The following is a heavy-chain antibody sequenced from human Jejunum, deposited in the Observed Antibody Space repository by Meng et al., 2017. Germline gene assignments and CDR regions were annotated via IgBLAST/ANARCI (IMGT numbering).Heavy chain of an antibody. CDR3: ARDHMGSLDY. CDR1: GGAVSRAGYQ. J-gene: IGHJ4*02. V-gene: IGHV4-61*08. CDR2: AST. Sequence: HVEPRESGPALVTPSETLSLICTVSGGAVSRAGYQWGWIRQPPGKGLEWIGYASTNYNPSLKSRVTISLDTSRNQFSLSLSSVTAADTAVYYCARDHMGSLDYWGQGILVTVSS. D-gene: IGHD1-26*01.